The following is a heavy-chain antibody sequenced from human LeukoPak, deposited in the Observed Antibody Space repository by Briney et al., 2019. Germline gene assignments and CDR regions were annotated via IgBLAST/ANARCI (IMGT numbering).Heavy chain of an antibody. Sequence: ASVKVSCKASGYTFTGYYMHWVRQAPGQGLEWMGWINPNSGGTNYAQKFQGRVTMTRDTSISTAYMELSRLRSDDTAVYYCARAHHWSLYSSGWYFAYWGQGTLVTVSS. CDR2: INPNSGGT. V-gene: IGHV1-2*02. D-gene: IGHD6-19*01. J-gene: IGHJ4*02. CDR3: ARAHHWSLYSSGWYFAY. CDR1: GYTFTGYY.